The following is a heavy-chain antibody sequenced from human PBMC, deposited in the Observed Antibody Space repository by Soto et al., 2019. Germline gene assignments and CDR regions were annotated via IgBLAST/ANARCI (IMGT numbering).Heavy chain of an antibody. V-gene: IGHV4-4*02. Sequence: SETLSLTFAVSGDSINSSHWWNWVRQPPGKGLEWIGQISHSGSTNYNPSLTSRVTISVDKSKNHFSLKLTSVNAADTAVYYCAAINFWSGPWTHTRLDYWGQGTLVTVSS. D-gene: IGHD3-3*01. CDR1: GDSINSSHW. CDR2: ISHSGST. J-gene: IGHJ4*02. CDR3: AAINFWSGPWTHTRLDY.